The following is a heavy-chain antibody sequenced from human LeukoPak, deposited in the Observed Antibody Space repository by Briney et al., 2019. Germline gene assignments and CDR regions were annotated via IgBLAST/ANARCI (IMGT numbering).Heavy chain of an antibody. CDR1: GFTFSDYY. Sequence: GGSLRLSCAASGFTFSDYYMSWIRQAPGKGLEWVSYISSSGSTIYYADSVKGRFTISRDNAKYSLYLQMNSLRAEDTAVYYCARAPRPTVVTLYYFDYWGQGTLVTVSS. D-gene: IGHD4-23*01. J-gene: IGHJ4*02. CDR2: ISSSGSTI. CDR3: ARAPRPTVVTLYYFDY. V-gene: IGHV3-11*01.